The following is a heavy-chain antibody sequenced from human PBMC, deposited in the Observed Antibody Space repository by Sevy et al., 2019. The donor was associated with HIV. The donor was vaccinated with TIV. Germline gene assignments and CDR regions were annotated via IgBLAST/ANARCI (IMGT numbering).Heavy chain of an antibody. Sequence: SETLSLTCAVYGGSFSGYYWSWIRQPPGKGLEWIGEINHSGSTNYNPSLKSRVTISVDTSKNQFSLKLSSVTAADTAVYYCARGKAVAGGPNWFDPWGQGTLVTVSS. CDR1: GGSFSGYY. CDR3: ARGKAVAGGPNWFDP. J-gene: IGHJ5*02. D-gene: IGHD6-19*01. CDR2: INHSGST. V-gene: IGHV4-34*01.